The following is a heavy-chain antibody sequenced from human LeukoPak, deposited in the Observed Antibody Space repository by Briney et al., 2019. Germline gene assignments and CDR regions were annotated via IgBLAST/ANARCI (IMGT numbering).Heavy chain of an antibody. CDR2: INHSGST. V-gene: IGHV4-34*01. J-gene: IGHJ5*02. CDR1: GGSFSGYY. Sequence: SETLSLTCAVYGGSFSGYYWSRIRQPPGKGLEWIGEINHSGSTNYNPSLKSRVTISVDTSKNQFSLKLSSVTAADTAVYYCVRPMAAAGSLVVWFDPWAREPWSPSPQ. CDR3: VRPMAAAGSLVVWFDP. D-gene: IGHD6-13*01.